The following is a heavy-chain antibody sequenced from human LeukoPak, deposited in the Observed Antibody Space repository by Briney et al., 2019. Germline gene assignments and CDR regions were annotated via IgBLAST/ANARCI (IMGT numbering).Heavy chain of an antibody. D-gene: IGHD1-14*01. CDR1: GGSISSGAYY. CDR2: IYYSGST. Sequence: PSETLSLTCTVSGGSISSGAYYWSWIRQPPGKGLEWIGHIYYSGSTYYNPSLKSRVTISVDTSKNQFSLKLSSVTAADTAVYYCARGPEYWYFDLWGRGTLVTVSS. V-gene: IGHV4-30-4*08. CDR3: ARGPEYWYFDL. J-gene: IGHJ2*01.